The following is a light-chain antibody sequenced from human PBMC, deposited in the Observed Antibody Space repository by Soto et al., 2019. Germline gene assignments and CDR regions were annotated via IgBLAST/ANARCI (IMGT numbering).Light chain of an antibody. CDR1: SGDVGVYKF. CDR3: GSYTGTIYV. V-gene: IGLV2-14*01. J-gene: IGLJ1*01. CDR2: EVS. Sequence: QSVLTQPASVSGSPGQSITISCTGTSGDVGVYKFVSWYQQHPGKAPKPIIYEVSNRPSGVSSRFSGSMSGNTASLTISGLQAEDEADYYCGSYTGTIYVFGTGTNVTVL.